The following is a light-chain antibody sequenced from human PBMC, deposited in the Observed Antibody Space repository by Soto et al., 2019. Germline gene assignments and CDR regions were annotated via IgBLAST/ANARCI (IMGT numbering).Light chain of an antibody. Sequence: QSELTQPPSVSGAPGQRVTISCTGSSSNIGAGYAVHWYQQIPGTAPKLLIHDDTDRPSGVPDRFSGSKSGNSASLAITGLQAEDEADYYCQTYDSSLSTSVVFGGGTKLTVL. CDR1: SSNIGAGYA. J-gene: IGLJ2*01. V-gene: IGLV1-40*01. CDR3: QTYDSSLSTSVV. CDR2: DDT.